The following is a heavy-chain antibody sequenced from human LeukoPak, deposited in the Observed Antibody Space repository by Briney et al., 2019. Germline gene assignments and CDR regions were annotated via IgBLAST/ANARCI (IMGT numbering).Heavy chain of an antibody. J-gene: IGHJ4*02. V-gene: IGHV3-48*03. Sequence: GGSLRLSCAASGFTFSSYEVNWVRQAPGKGLEWVSYISSSGSTIYYADSVKGRFTISRDNAKNSLYLQMNSLRAEDTAVYYCARGRKGELIYWGQGTLVTVSS. D-gene: IGHD3-16*01. CDR1: GFTFSSYE. CDR3: ARGRKGELIY. CDR2: ISSSGSTI.